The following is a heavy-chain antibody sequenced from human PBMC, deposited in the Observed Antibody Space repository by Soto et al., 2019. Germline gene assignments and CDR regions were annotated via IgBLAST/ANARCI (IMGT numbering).Heavy chain of an antibody. J-gene: IGHJ5*02. CDR3: ARGFRYSSSWTNWFDP. Sequence: SETLSLTCAVYGGSFSGYYWSLIRQPPGKGLEWIGEINHSGSTNYNPSLKSRVTISVDTSKNQFSLKLSSVTAADTAVFYCARGFRYSSSWTNWFDPWGQGTLVTVSS. CDR1: GGSFSGYY. D-gene: IGHD6-13*01. CDR2: INHSGST. V-gene: IGHV4-34*01.